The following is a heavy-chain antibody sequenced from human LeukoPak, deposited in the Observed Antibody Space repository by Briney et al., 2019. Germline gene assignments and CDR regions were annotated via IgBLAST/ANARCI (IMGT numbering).Heavy chain of an antibody. Sequence: ASVKVSCKASGYTFTSYGISWVRQALGQGLEWMGWISAYNGNTNYAQKLQGRVTMTTDTSTSTAYMELRSLRSDDTAVYYCARSLRGYSSGWLNYWGQGTLVTVSS. CDR1: GYTFTSYG. D-gene: IGHD6-19*01. J-gene: IGHJ4*02. V-gene: IGHV1-18*01. CDR3: ARSLRGYSSGWLNY. CDR2: ISAYNGNT.